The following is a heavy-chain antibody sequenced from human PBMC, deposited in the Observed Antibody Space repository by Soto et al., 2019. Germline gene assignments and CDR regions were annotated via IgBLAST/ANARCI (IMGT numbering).Heavy chain of an antibody. Sequence: GGSLSLSCTASGFTFRNNVLSWVRQAPGKGLYCVSGITGSGRDTYYADSVKGRFTISRDNSKNMVFLQMNSLRAEDTALYYCAKNGLDNSPSAIDSWGPGTLVTVYS. CDR2: ITGSGRDT. J-gene: IGHJ4*02. CDR1: GFTFRNNV. CDR3: AKNGLDNSPSAIDS. V-gene: IGHV3-23*01. D-gene: IGHD2-8*01.